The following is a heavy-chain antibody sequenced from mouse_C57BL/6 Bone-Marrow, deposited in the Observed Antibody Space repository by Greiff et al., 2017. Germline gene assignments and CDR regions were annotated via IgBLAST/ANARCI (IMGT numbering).Heavy chain of an antibody. D-gene: IGHD6-1*01. Sequence: QVQLKQSGAELVKPGASVKMSCKASGYTFTSYWITWVKQRPGQGLEWIGDIYPGSGSTNYNEKFKSKDTLTVDTSSSTAYMQLSSLTSEDSAVYYCARGSPDYWGQGTTLTVSS. J-gene: IGHJ2*01. CDR2: IYPGSGST. V-gene: IGHV1-55*01. CDR3: ARGSPDY. CDR1: GYTFTSYW.